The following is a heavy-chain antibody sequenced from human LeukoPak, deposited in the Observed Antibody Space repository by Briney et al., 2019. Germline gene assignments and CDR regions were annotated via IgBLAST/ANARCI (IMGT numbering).Heavy chain of an antibody. CDR1: GGSISSSSYY. Sequence: PSETLSLTCTVSGGSISSSSYYWGWIRQPPGKGLEWIGSIYYSGSTYYNPSLKSRVTISVDTSKNQFSLKLSSVTAADTAVYYCARDRSSSWATGDAFDIWGQGTMVTVSS. V-gene: IGHV4-39*07. D-gene: IGHD6-13*01. J-gene: IGHJ3*02. CDR2: IYYSGST. CDR3: ARDRSSSWATGDAFDI.